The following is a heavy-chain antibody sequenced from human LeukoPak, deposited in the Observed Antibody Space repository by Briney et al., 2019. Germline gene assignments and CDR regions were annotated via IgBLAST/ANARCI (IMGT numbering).Heavy chain of an antibody. V-gene: IGHV1-69*04. CDR1: GGTFSSYA. CDR3: ARRQLVHLNWFDP. CDR2: IIPNLGIA. J-gene: IGHJ5*02. Sequence: ASVKVSCKASGGTFSSYAISWVRQAPGQGLEWMGRIIPNLGIANYAQKFQGRVTITADKSTSTAYMELSSLRSEDTAVYYCARRQLVHLNWFDPWGQGTLVTVSS. D-gene: IGHD6-6*01.